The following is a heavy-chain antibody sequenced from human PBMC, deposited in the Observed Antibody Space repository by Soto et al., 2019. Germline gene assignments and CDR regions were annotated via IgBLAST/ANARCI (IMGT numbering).Heavy chain of an antibody. CDR3: ARGRLGSGWHNWFDP. J-gene: IGHJ5*02. V-gene: IGHV1-8*01. CDR2: MNPNSGNT. CDR1: GYTFTSYD. D-gene: IGHD6-19*01. Sequence: QVQLVQSGAEVKKPGASVKVSCKASGYTFTSYDINWVRQATGLGLEWMGWMNPNSGNTGYAQKIQGRVTMTRNTSISTAYMERSSLRSEDTAVYYFARGRLGSGWHNWFDPWGQGTLVTVSS.